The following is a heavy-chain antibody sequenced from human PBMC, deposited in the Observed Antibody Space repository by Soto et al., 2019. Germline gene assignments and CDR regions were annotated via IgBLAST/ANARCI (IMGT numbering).Heavy chain of an antibody. CDR3: AHRRVGYYGSGYYFDY. D-gene: IGHD3-10*01. Sequence: QITLKESGPTLVKPTQTLTLTCTFSGFSLSTSGVGVGWIRQPPGKALEWLALIYWDDDKRYSPSLKSRLTITNAASDSQVVLTMTNMDPVDTAIYTCAHRRVGYYGSGYYFDYWGQGTLVTVSS. CDR2: IYWDDDK. V-gene: IGHV2-5*02. J-gene: IGHJ4*02. CDR1: GFSLSTSGVG.